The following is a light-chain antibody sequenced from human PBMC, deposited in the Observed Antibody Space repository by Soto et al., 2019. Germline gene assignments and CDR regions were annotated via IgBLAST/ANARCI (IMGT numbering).Light chain of an antibody. CDR2: GAS. V-gene: IGKV3-15*01. J-gene: IGKJ3*01. Sequence: EIVMTQSPATLSVSPGDRATLSCRASQSVSTKLAWYRHKPGQAPRLLIYGASTRATGIPARFSGNGSGTEFTLTINRLQSEDFAVYYCQQYKNWPHFTFGPGTTVDIK. CDR3: QQYKNWPHFT. CDR1: QSVSTK.